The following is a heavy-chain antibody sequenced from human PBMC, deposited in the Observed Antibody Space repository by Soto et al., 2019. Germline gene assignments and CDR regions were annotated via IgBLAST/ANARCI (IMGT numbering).Heavy chain of an antibody. D-gene: IGHD3-10*01. CDR3: SRVGDNGDYGSGSYFSTFDY. V-gene: IGHV1-69*02. J-gene: IGHJ4*02. Sequence: QVQLVQSGAEVQKPGSSVKVSCKASGGTFSSYTISWVRQAPGQGLEWMGRIIPILGIANYAQKFQGRVTINAEKSTHTAYMELSSLRSEDTAVYYCSRVGDNGDYGSGSYFSTFDYWGQGTLVTVSS. CDR2: IIPILGIA. CDR1: GGTFSSYT.